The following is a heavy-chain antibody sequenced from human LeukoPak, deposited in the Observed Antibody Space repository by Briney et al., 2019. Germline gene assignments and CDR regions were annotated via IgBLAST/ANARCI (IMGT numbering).Heavy chain of an antibody. CDR2: ISDSGTTI. V-gene: IGHV3-48*03. J-gene: IGHJ5*02. D-gene: IGHD6-19*01. Sequence: GGSLRLSCAASRFIFSSYWMSWVRQAPGKGLEWISYISDSGTTINYADSVKGRFTISRDNAKNSLYLQMNSLRAEDTAVYYCVRDHSGWSLDPWGQGTLVTVSS. CDR3: VRDHSGWSLDP. CDR1: RFIFSSYW.